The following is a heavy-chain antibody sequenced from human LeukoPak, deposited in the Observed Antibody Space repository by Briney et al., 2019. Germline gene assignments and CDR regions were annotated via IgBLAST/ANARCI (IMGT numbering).Heavy chain of an antibody. CDR1: GFSFNNYR. CDR3: VRGPHIAATSY. Sequence: GGSLRLSCVASGFSFNNYRMTWVRQAPGKGLEWVANIKQDGSEKQYVDSVKGRFAISRDNVKKSLYLQINTLRAEDTAVYYCVRGPHIAATSYWGQGTLVTVSS. V-gene: IGHV3-7*03. D-gene: IGHD6-25*01. J-gene: IGHJ4*02. CDR2: IKQDGSEK.